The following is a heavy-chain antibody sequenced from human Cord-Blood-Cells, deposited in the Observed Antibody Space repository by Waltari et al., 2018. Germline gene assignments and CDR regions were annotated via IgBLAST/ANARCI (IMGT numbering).Heavy chain of an antibody. J-gene: IGHJ4*02. CDR1: GGPISSGGYY. CDR3: ARVRSCTGGVCYDY. Sequence: QVQLQESGPGLVQPSQTLSLTCTVPGGPISSGGYYWSWNRQHPGKGLEWIGYIYYSGSTVYKPARKSRVTISVDTSKNQFSLKLSSVTAADTAVYYCARVRSCTGGVCYDYWGQGTLVTVSS. V-gene: IGHV4-31*03. CDR2: IYYSGST. D-gene: IGHD2-8*02.